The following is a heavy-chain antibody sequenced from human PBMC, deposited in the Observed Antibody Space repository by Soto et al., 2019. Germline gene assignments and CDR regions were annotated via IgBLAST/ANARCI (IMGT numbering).Heavy chain of an antibody. J-gene: IGHJ5*01. Sequence: PSETLSLTCTISGGSFNNDYWTWIRQSPGKGLEWIGYIFHSGITDYNPSVKSRVTISIDKSKNLFSLKLTSVTAADTAVYYCARVRYFYDSAGYYRTLDSWGQGILVTVSS. CDR3: ARVRYFYDSAGYYRTLDS. CDR1: GGSFNNDY. D-gene: IGHD3-22*01. V-gene: IGHV4-59*01. CDR2: IFHSGIT.